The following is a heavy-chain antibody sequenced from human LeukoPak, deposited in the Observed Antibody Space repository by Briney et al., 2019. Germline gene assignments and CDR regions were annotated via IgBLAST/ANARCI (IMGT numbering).Heavy chain of an antibody. CDR3: ARHQGGGYSAYYFDY. CDR2: IYYSGST. V-gene: IGHV4-59*01. D-gene: IGHD5-24*01. CDR1: GGSISSYY. Sequence: PSETLSLTCTVSGGSISSYYWSWIRQPPGKGLEWIGYIYYSGSTNYNPSLKSRVTISVDTSKNQFSLKLSSVTAADTAVYYCARHQGGGYSAYYFDYWGQGTLVTVSS. J-gene: IGHJ4*02.